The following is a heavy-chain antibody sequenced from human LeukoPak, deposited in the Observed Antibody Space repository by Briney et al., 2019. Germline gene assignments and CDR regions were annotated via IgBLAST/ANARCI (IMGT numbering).Heavy chain of an antibody. D-gene: IGHD3-10*01. CDR2: IYYSGST. Sequence: GSLRLSCAASGFTFSSYEMNWVRQPPGKGPEWIGSIYYSGSTYYNPSLKSRVTISVDTSKNQFSLKLSSVTAADTAVYYCARDSVTYYYGSGRLDWGQGTLVTVSS. J-gene: IGHJ4*02. CDR3: ARDSVTYYYGSGRLD. V-gene: IGHV4-39*07. CDR1: GFTFSSYE.